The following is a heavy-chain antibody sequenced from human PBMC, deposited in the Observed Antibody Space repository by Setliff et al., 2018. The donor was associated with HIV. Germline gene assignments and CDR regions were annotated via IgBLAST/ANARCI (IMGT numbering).Heavy chain of an antibody. CDR2: INPGTGST. CDR1: GYIFTSYY. Sequence: GASVQVSCKASGYIFTSYYLHWVRQVPGQGLEWMGIINPGTGSTTYAQKFQGRVTMTWDMSTTTLSMELSSLTSEDTAVFYCARGTTESCDYWGQGTLVTVSS. V-gene: IGHV1-46*01. CDR3: ARGTTESCDY. D-gene: IGHD4-17*01. J-gene: IGHJ4*02.